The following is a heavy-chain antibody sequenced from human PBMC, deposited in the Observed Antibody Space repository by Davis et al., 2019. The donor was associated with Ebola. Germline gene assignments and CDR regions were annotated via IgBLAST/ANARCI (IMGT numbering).Heavy chain of an antibody. CDR1: GVTSNDHA. V-gene: IGHV3-9*02. D-gene: IGHD3-10*01. CDR3: TKNPGGADV. Sequence: PGGSLRLSCVASGVTSNDHAMHWVRQTPGKGLEWVSGISWDSVGIGYADSVKGRFTISRDNAKNSLYLQMNSLRVEDTAVYYCTKNPGGADVWGQGTTVTVSS. J-gene: IGHJ6*02. CDR2: ISWDSVGI.